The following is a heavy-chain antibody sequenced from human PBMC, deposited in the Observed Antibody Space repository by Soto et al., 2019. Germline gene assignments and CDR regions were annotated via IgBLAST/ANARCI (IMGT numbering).Heavy chain of an antibody. CDR2: MNPNSGDT. CDR3: ARVGGNWNDDYFDY. D-gene: IGHD1-1*01. V-gene: IGHV1-8*01. CDR1: GYTFTSHD. Sequence: QVQLVQSGTEVKKPGASVKVSCKASGYTFTSHDINWVRQATGQGLEGMGWMNPNSGDTGYAQKFQGRVTMTRDTSIRTAYMELSSLRSDDTAVYYCARVGGNWNDDYFDYWGQGTLVTVSS. J-gene: IGHJ4*02.